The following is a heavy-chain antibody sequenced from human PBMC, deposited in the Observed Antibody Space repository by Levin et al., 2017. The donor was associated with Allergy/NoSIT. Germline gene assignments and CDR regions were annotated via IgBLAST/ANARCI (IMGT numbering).Heavy chain of an antibody. CDR3: ARCYYDSSGYDY. CDR2: INHSGST. J-gene: IGHJ4*02. Sequence: GSLRLSCAVYGGSFSGYYWSWIRQPPGKGLEWIGEINHSGSTNYNPSLKSRVTISVDTSKNQFSLKLSSVTAADTAVYYCARCYYDSSGYDYWGQGTLVTVSS. D-gene: IGHD3-22*01. V-gene: IGHV4-34*01. CDR1: GGSFSGYY.